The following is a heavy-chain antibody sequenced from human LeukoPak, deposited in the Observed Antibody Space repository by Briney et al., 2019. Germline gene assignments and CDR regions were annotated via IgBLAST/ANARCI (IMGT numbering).Heavy chain of an antibody. CDR3: ARGNYDILTGSAFDY. CDR1: GFTFRSYA. Sequence: GRSLRLSCADSGFTFRSYAMHWVRQAPGKGLEWVAVTSYDGSKKYYADSVKGRFTISRDNSKITLYLQMSSLRVEDTAVYYCARGNYDILTGSAFDYWGQGTLVTVSS. V-gene: IGHV3-30*04. J-gene: IGHJ4*02. CDR2: TSYDGSKK. D-gene: IGHD3-9*01.